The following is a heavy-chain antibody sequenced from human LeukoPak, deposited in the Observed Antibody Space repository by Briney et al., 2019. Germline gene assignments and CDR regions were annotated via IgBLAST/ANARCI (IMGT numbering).Heavy chain of an antibody. CDR2: IYYSGST. CDR3: ARGAGWLPNWFDP. V-gene: IGHV4-39*07. CDR1: GGSISSGDYY. D-gene: IGHD5-12*01. Sequence: PSETLSLTCTVSGGSISSGDYYWSWIRQPPGKGLEWIGSIYYSGSTYYNPSLKSRVTISVDTSKNQFSLKLSSVTAADTAVYYCARGAGWLPNWFDPWGQGTLVTVSS. J-gene: IGHJ5*02.